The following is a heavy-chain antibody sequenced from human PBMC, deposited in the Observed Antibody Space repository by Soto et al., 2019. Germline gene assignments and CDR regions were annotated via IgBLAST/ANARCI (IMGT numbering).Heavy chain of an antibody. CDR1: GGSISSGDYF. CDR2: IYFGGGT. CDR3: ARHNGPLYVGYYYDMDV. J-gene: IGHJ6*02. Sequence: SETLSLTCTVSGGSISSGDYFWSWIRQPPGKGLEWIGYIYFGGGTHYNPSLKSRVTISGDTSKNQFSLNLSSVTAADTAVYYCARHNGPLYVGYYYDMDVWGQGTTVTVSS. V-gene: IGHV4-30-4*01. D-gene: IGHD3-16*01.